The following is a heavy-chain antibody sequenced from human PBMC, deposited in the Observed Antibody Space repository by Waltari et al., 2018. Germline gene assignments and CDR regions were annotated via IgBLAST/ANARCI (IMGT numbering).Heavy chain of an antibody. D-gene: IGHD4-17*01. CDR3: ARVRLSTVTTTYYYYGMDV. Sequence: QVQLVQSGAEVKKPGSSVKVSCKASGGTFSSYAISWVRQAPGQVLEWMGGIIPIFGTANYAQKFQGRVTITADESTSTAYMELSSLRSEDTAVYYCARVRLSTVTTTYYYYGMDVWGQGTTVTVSS. J-gene: IGHJ6*02. V-gene: IGHV1-69*13. CDR2: IIPIFGTA. CDR1: GGTFSSYA.